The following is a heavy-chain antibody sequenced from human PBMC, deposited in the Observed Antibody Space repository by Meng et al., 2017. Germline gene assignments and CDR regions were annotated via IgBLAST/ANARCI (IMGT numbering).Heavy chain of an antibody. D-gene: IGHD3-16*01. CDR1: GDSVTVGSHY. CDR2: IDYGGST. V-gene: IGHV4-61*01. CDR3: ARTRGDYYFDY. J-gene: IGHJ4*02. Sequence: QMQLQGSGPGLVRPSETLSLTCTVSGDSVTVGSHYWSWIRQPPGKGLEWIGYIDYGGSTSYNPSLRSRVTISVDTSNNQFSLKLSSVTAADTAVFYCARTRGDYYFDYWGQGTLVTVSS.